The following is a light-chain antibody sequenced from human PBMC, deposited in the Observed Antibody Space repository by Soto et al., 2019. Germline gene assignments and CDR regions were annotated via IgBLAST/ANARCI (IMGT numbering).Light chain of an antibody. CDR2: SNN. Sequence: QSVLTQPPSASGTPGQRVTIFCSGSSSNIGSNTVNWYQQLPGTAPKLLIYSNNQRPSGVPDRFSGPRSGTSASLAISGFQSEDEADYYCAAWDDSLNGYVFGTGTRSPS. CDR3: AAWDDSLNGYV. J-gene: IGLJ1*01. CDR1: SSNIGSNT. V-gene: IGLV1-44*01.